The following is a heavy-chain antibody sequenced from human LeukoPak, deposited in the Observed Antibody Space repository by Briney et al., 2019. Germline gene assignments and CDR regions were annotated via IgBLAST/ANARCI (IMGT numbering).Heavy chain of an antibody. CDR2: IRSKANSYAT. V-gene: IGHV3-73*01. CDR1: GFTFSGSA. Sequence: GGSLRLSCAASGFTFSGSAMHWVRQASGKGLEWVGRIRSKANSYATAYAASVEGRFTISRDDSKNTAYLQMNSLKTEDTAVYYCTRPRVNSGYDSDSWWGQGTLVTVSS. J-gene: IGHJ4*02. D-gene: IGHD5-12*01. CDR3: TRPRVNSGYDSDSW.